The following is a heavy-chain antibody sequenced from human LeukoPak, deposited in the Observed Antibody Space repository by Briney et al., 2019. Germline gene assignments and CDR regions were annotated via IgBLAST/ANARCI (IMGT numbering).Heavy chain of an antibody. J-gene: IGHJ4*02. CDR1: GYTFTSYA. Sequence: ASVKVSCKASGYTFTSYAMHWVRQAPGQRLEWMGWINAGNGNTKYSQKFQGRVTITRDTSASTAYMELSSLRSEDTAVYYCARFSTYCSGGSCYYLLDYWGQGTLVTVSS. CDR2: INAGNGNT. CDR3: ARFSTYCSGGSCYYLLDY. D-gene: IGHD2-15*01. V-gene: IGHV1-3*01.